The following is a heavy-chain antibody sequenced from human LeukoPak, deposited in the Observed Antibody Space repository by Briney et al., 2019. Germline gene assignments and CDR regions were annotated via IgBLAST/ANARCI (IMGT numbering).Heavy chain of an antibody. CDR3: ARLSNNWFDP. V-gene: IGHV4-59*08. J-gene: IGHJ5*02. Sequence: SETLSLTCTVSGGSISSYYWSWIRQPPGKGLEWIGYTYYSGSTNYNPSLKSRVTISVDTSKSQFSLKLSSVTAADTAVYYCARLSNNWFDPWGQGTLVTVSS. CDR2: TYYSGST. CDR1: GGSISSYY.